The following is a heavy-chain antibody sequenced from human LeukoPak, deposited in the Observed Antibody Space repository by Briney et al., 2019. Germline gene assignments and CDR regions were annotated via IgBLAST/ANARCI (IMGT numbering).Heavy chain of an antibody. V-gene: IGHV3-7*03. J-gene: IGHJ4*02. CDR1: GFTFSNYW. D-gene: IGHD6-13*01. CDR2: IKQDGREK. CDR3: ATEGRLSGTHHPFDY. Sequence: GGSLRLSCAASGFTFSNYWMSWVRQAPGKGLEWVANIKQDGREKYYVDSVKGRLTISRDNAKNSLYLQMSSLRAEDTAVYYCATEGRLSGTHHPFDYWGQGTLVTVSP.